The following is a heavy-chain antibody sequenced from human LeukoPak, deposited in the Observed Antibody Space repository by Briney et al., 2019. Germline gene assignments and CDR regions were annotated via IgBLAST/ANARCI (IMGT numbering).Heavy chain of an antibody. J-gene: IGHJ4*02. CDR3: ARDIDYDSSGYSSPHFNY. D-gene: IGHD3-22*01. CDR2: FYSEGST. CDR1: VFTLNSNY. V-gene: IGHV3-53*01. Sequence: GGSLTLLCAASVFTLNSNYMICVRQAPGKGLEWFSVFYSEGSTYYAVRVKGRFTISRDNAKNSLYLHMNRLRADDTAVYYCARDIDYDSSGYSSPHFNYWGQGTLVTVSS.